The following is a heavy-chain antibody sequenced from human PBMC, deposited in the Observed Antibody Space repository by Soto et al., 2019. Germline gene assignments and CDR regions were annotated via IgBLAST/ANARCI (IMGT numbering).Heavy chain of an antibody. V-gene: IGHV3-33*06. CDR3: AKDSNKYSSSLRGRYFDY. J-gene: IGHJ4*02. CDR1: GFTFSSYG. Sequence: GGSLRLSCAASGFTFSSYGMHWVRQAPGKGLEWVAVIWYDGSNKYYADSVKGRFTISRDNSKNTLLLQMNSLGAEDTAVYYCAKDSNKYSSSLRGRYFDYWGQGIGVTVSS. D-gene: IGHD4-4*01. CDR2: IWYDGSNK.